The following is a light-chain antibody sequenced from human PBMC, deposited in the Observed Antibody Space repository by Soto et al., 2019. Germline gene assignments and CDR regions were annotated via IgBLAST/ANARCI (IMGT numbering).Light chain of an antibody. CDR1: QSISSY. J-gene: IGKJ4*01. V-gene: IGKV1-39*01. CDR3: QQSYSTVLT. Sequence: DIQMTQSPSSLSASVGDRVTITCRASQSISSYLNWYQQKPGKAPKLLIYAASSLQSGVPSRFSGSGSGPDFTLTISSLQPEDFATYYCQQSYSTVLTFGGGTKVEIK. CDR2: AAS.